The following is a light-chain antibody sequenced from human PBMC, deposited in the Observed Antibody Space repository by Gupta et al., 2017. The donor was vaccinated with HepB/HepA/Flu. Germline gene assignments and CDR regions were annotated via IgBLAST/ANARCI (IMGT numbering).Light chain of an antibody. V-gene: IGLV2-14*03. CDR3: CSYTSSRTLV. CDR1: SSDIGAYNY. J-gene: IGLJ3*02. Sequence: QSALTQAASVSGSPGQSIPISCTGTSSDIGAYNYVSWYQQHPDKAPKLMMYDVSSRPAGVANRFSGSKSGNTESLIISVLQAEDEADYDCCSYTSSRTLVFGGGTKLTVL. CDR2: DVS.